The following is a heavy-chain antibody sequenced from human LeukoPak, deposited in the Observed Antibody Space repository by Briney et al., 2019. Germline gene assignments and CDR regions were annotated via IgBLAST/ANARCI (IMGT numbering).Heavy chain of an antibody. CDR1: GGSISSSSYY. Sequence: PSETLSLTCTVSGGSISSSSYYWGWLRQPPGKGLEWIGSIYYSGSTYYNPSLKSRLTISVDTSKNQFSLKLTSVTAADMAVYYCARHVGSENYPRYFDYWGQGTLVTVSS. CDR2: IYYSGST. V-gene: IGHV4-39*01. CDR3: ARHVGSENYPRYFDY. D-gene: IGHD1-26*01. J-gene: IGHJ4*02.